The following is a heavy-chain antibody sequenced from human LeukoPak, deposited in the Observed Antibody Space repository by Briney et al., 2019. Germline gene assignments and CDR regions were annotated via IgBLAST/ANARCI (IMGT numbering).Heavy chain of an antibody. CDR1: GYTLTELS. CDR3: ARTSDYGGNPAPFDI. CDR2: FDPEDGET. D-gene: IGHD4-23*01. J-gene: IGHJ3*02. Sequence: ASVNVSCKVSGYTLTELSMHWVRQAPGKGLEWMGGFDPEDGETIYAQKFQGRVTMTEDTSTDTAYMELSSLRSEDTAVYYRARTSDYGGNPAPFDIWGQGTMVTVSS. V-gene: IGHV1-24*01.